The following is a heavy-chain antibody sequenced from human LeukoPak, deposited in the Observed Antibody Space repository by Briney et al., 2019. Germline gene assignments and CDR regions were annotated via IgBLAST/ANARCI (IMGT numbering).Heavy chain of an antibody. CDR3: ARGATSQLWPGDY. D-gene: IGHD5-18*01. Sequence: ASGKVSCKASGYSFTSYGISWVRQAPGQGLEWMGWISVYNDNRKYAQNFQGRLTMTTDTFTSIAYMELRSLRSDDTAVYYCARGATSQLWPGDYWGQGTLVTVSS. J-gene: IGHJ4*02. CDR1: GYSFTSYG. V-gene: IGHV1-18*01. CDR2: ISVYNDNR.